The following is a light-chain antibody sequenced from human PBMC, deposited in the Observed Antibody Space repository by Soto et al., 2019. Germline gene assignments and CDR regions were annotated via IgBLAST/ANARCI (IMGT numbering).Light chain of an antibody. J-gene: IGLJ1*01. CDR3: SSYTSSSDYV. CDR2: DVS. CDR1: SSDVGGYNY. V-gene: IGLV2-14*01. Sequence: QSALTQPASVSGSPGQSITISCTGTSSDVGGYNYVSWYQQHPGKAPKLMIYDVSNRPSGVSNRFSGSKSGNTASLTISGLQAEDEVDYYCSSYTSSSDYVFGTGTKVTVL.